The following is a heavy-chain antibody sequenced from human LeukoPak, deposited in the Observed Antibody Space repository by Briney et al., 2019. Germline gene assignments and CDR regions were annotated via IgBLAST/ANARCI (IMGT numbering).Heavy chain of an antibody. V-gene: IGHV4-59*11. D-gene: IGHD6-13*01. CDR3: ARGVYIAAAQYGY. J-gene: IGHJ4*02. Sequence: PSETLSLTCTVSGGSISSHYWSWIRQPPEKGLEWIGYIYYSGTTNYNPSLKSRVTISVDTSKNQFSLKLSSVTAADTAVYYCARGVYIAAAQYGYWGQGTLVTVSS. CDR2: IYYSGTT. CDR1: GGSISSHY.